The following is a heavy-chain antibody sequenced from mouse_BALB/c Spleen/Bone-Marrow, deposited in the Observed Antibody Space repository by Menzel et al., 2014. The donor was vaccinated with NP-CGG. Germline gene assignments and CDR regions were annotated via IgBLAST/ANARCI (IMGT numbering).Heavy chain of an antibody. CDR3: AAGYYGNSGWFAY. J-gene: IGHJ3*01. CDR2: INPSSGYT. D-gene: IGHD2-1*01. CDR1: DYTFTSYT. Sequence: QVQLKESGAELARPGASVKMSCKASDYTFTSYTMHWVKQRPGQGLEWIGYINPSSGYTNYNQKFKDKATLTADKSSSTAYMQLSSLTSEDSAVYYCAAGYYGNSGWFAYWGQGTLVTVSA. V-gene: IGHV1-4*01.